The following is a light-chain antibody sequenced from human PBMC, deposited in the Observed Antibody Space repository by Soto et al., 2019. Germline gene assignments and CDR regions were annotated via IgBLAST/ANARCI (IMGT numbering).Light chain of an antibody. V-gene: IGLV2-11*01. CDR1: SRDVGAYNY. CDR2: DVT. J-gene: IGLJ1*01. Sequence: QSVLTQPRSVSGSPGQSVTISCTGTSRDVGAYNYVSWFQQHPGKAPKLIIYDVTKRPSGVPDRFSGSKSGITASLTISGLQAEDEADYYCYSYAGDYTFVFGTGTKVTVL. CDR3: YSYAGDYTFV.